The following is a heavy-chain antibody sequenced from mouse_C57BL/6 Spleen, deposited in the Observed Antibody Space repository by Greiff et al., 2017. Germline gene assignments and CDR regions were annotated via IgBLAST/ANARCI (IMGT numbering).Heavy chain of an antibody. J-gene: IGHJ1*03. D-gene: IGHD1-1*01. CDR1: GYSFTGYY. Sequence: EVQLVESGPELVKPGASVKISCKASGYSFTGYYMNWVKQSPEKSLEWIGEINPSTGGTTYNQKFKAKATLTVDKSSSTAYMQLKSLTSEDSAVYYGAALYYGSSYGYFDVWGTGTTVTVSS. CDR2: INPSTGGT. V-gene: IGHV1-42*01. CDR3: AALYYGSSYGYFDV.